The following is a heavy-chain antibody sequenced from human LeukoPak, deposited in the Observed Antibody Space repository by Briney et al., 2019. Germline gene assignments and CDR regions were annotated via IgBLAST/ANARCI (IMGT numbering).Heavy chain of an antibody. CDR3: AKTIVTIFGVVWAFDI. V-gene: IGHV3-30*18. Sequence: PGRSLRLSCAASGFTFSSYGMHWVRQAPGKGLEWVAVISYDGSNKYYADSVKGRFTISRDNSKNTLYLQMNSLRAEDTAVYYCAKTIVTIFGVVWAFDIWGQGTMVTVSS. CDR2: ISYDGSNK. CDR1: GFTFSSYG. J-gene: IGHJ3*02. D-gene: IGHD3-3*01.